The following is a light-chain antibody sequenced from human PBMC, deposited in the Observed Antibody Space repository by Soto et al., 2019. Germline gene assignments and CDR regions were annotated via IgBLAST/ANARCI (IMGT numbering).Light chain of an antibody. V-gene: IGKV1-39*01. CDR1: QSISSY. CDR3: QQSYSTSWT. Sequence: EIQMTQSPSSLSASVGDRVTISCRASQSISSYLNWYQQKPGKAPKLLIYAASSLQSGVPSRFSGSGSGTDFTLTISSLQPEDVATYYCQQSYSTSWTLGQGTKVDIK. CDR2: AAS. J-gene: IGKJ1*01.